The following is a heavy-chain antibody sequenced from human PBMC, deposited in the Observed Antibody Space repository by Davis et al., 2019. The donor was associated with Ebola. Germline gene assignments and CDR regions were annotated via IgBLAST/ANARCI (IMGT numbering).Heavy chain of an antibody. CDR1: GFTFSSYG. D-gene: IGHD2-8*01. V-gene: IGHV3-30*18. CDR3: AKGIVLMVYASWYYGMDV. Sequence: PGGSLTLSCAASGFTFSSYGMHWVRQAPGKGLEWVAVISYDGSNKYYADSVKGRFTISRDNSKNTLYLQMNSLRAEDTAVYYCAKGIVLMVYASWYYGMDVWGKGTTVTVSS. J-gene: IGHJ6*04. CDR2: ISYDGSNK.